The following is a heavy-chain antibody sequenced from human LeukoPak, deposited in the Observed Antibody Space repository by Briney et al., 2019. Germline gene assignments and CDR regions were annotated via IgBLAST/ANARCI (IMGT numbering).Heavy chain of an antibody. CDR1: GGSFSGYY. V-gene: IGHV4-34*01. J-gene: IGHJ4*02. CDR3: ARHLGGLGYCSP. D-gene: IGHD3-16*01. CDR2: INHSGST. Sequence: SETLSLTCAVYGGSFSGYYWSWIRQPPGKGLEWIGEINHSGSTNYNPSLKSRVTISVDTSKNQFSLKLSSVTAADTAVYYCARHLGGLGYCSPWGQGTLVTVSS.